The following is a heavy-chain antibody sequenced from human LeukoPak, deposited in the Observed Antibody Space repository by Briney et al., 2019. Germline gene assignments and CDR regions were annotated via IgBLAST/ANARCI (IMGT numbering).Heavy chain of an antibody. CDR2: LSGYTGHT. D-gene: IGHD6-19*01. CDR1: GYTFTSYG. J-gene: IGHJ4*02. CDR3: ARGPGIAVAGVFGY. Sequence: ASVKVSRQASGYTFTSYGINWVRQAPGQGLGWLGWLSGYTGHTNYVQKIQGRVTMTTDTSTNTAYMELRSLRSDDTAVYYSARGPGIAVAGVFGYWGQGSLVTVSS. V-gene: IGHV1-18*04.